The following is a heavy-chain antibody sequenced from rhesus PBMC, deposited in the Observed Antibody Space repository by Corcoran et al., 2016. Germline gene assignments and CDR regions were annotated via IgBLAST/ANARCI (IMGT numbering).Heavy chain of an antibody. Sequence: QVTLKESGPALVKPTQTLTLTCTFSGFSLSTSGMGVGWIRQPSRKTLEWLAKIYWDDDKRYSTSLQSRLTSSKDTSKNQVVLTMTNMDPVDTATYYCARRRSYNMWTGYYFDYWGQGVLVTVSS. V-gene: IGHV2-1*01. D-gene: IGHD3-3*01. J-gene: IGHJ4*01. CDR1: GFSLSTSGMG. CDR3: ARRRSYNMWTGYYFDY. CDR2: IYWDDDK.